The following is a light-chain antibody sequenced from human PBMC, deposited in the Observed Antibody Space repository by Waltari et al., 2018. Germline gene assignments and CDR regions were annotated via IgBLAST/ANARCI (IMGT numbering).Light chain of an antibody. CDR3: QVWDANTDPGV. CDR2: DDS. J-gene: IGLJ1*01. V-gene: IGLV3-21*01. Sequence: SNVLTQPPSVSVAPGETARLTCGGNNIESKSVDWYRQRPGQAPFRVISDDSDRPSGIPDRLPGSNSGNTATLTISRVEAGDEADYYCQVWDANTDPGVFGTGTEVTVL. CDR1: NIESKS.